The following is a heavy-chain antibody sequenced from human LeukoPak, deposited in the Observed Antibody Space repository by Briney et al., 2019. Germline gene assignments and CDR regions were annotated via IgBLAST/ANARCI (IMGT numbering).Heavy chain of an antibody. D-gene: IGHD4-23*01. CDR1: GGSISSSTYF. J-gene: IGHJ4*02. CDR2: IYYTGST. CDR3: GRRRYYGGNSYYFDY. V-gene: IGHV4-39*01. Sequence: NSSETLSLTCTVSGGSISSSTYFWDWIRQPPGKGLEWIGSIYYTGSTNYNPSLKSRVSMSVDTSKNQFSLKLSSVTAADTAVYYCGRRRYYGGNSYYFDYWGQGTLVTVSS.